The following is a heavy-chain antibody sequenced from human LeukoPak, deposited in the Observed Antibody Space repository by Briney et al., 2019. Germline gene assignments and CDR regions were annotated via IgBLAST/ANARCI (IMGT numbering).Heavy chain of an antibody. CDR1: GFTFSSYS. J-gene: IGHJ4*03. CDR2: IKGDGSEK. V-gene: IGHV3-7*01. CDR3: ARDGQSYCSSTSCYFAY. D-gene: IGHD2-2*01. Sequence: GGSLRLSCAASGFTFSSYSMNWVRQAPGKGMEWVANIKGDGSEKYYEDSVKGRFTISRDNAKNSLYLQMTSLRDEDTAVYYCARDGQSYCSSTSCYFAYWGQGTLVTVSS.